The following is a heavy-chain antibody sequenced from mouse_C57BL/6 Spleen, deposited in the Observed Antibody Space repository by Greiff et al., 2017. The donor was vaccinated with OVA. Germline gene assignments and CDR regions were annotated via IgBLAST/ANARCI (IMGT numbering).Heavy chain of an antibody. V-gene: IGHV1-63*01. J-gene: IGHJ2*01. CDR1: GYTFTNYW. D-gene: IGHD3-2*02. CDR3: ARRDSSGVPYYFDY. CDR2: IYPGGGYT. Sequence: QVQLKESGAELVRPGTSVKMSCKASGYTFTNYWIGWAKQRPGHGLEWIGDIYPGGGYTNYNEKFKGKATLTADKSSSTAYMQFSSLTSEDSAIYYCARRDSSGVPYYFDYWGQGTTLTVSS.